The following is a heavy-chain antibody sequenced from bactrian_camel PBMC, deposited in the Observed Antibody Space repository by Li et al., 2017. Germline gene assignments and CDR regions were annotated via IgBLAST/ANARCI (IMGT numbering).Heavy chain of an antibody. V-gene: IGHV3S1*01. D-gene: IGHD2*01. CDR3: AKASDSLVVLTSPEYNF. CDR1: RFTGSTFR. CDR2: LYTAGRST. Sequence: HVQLVESGGGLVQPGGSLRLSCVATRFTGSTFRMGWFRQPQGKEREGVAQLYTAGRSTYYADSVKGRFTISRDDAKNTVYLQMNNLQPEDTAMYYCAKASDSLVVLTSPEYNFWGQGTQVTVS. J-gene: IGHJ4*01.